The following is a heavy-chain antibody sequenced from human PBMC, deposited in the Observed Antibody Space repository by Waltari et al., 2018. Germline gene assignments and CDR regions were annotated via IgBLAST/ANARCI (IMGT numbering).Heavy chain of an antibody. Sequence: QVQLQESGPGLVKPSQTLSLTCTVSGGSINSGGFYWSWIRQHPVKGLEWIGYIYYSGGTYYNPSLKSQVTISVDTSKNQFSLKVTSVTAADTAVYYCARRMATMTTFDYWGQGTLVTVSS. D-gene: IGHD4-17*01. CDR2: IYYSGGT. V-gene: IGHV4-31*01. CDR3: ARRMATMTTFDY. CDR1: GGSINSGGFY. J-gene: IGHJ4*02.